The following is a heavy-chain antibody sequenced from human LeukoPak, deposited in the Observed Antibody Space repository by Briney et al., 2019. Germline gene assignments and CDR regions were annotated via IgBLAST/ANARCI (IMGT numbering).Heavy chain of an antibody. V-gene: IGHV4-61*02. CDR3: ARAREDTATTNGYFYYYYYYMDV. Sequence: SETLSLTCIVSGDSITSGNYYWRWLRQPAGKGLEWIGRIYADDTNYNPSLKSRVTISIDTSKNQFSLKMTSVTAADTAVYYCARAREDTATTNGYFYYYYYYMDVWGKGTTVTVSS. J-gene: IGHJ6*03. CDR1: GDSITSGNYY. D-gene: IGHD5-18*01. CDR2: IYADDT.